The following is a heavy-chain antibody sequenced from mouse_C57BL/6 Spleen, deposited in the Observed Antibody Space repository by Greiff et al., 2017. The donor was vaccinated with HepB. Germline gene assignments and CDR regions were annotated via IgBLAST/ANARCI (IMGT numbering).Heavy chain of an antibody. CDR1: GYTFTSYG. Sequence: QVHVKQSGAELARPGASVKLSCKASGYTFTSYGISWVKQRTGQGLEWIGEIYPRSGNTYHNEKFKGKATLTADKSSSTAYMELRSLTSEDSAVYFCARNYYGSSYWFAYWGQGTLVTVSA. CDR3: ARNYYGSSYWFAY. J-gene: IGHJ3*01. V-gene: IGHV1-81*01. D-gene: IGHD1-1*01. CDR2: IYPRSGNT.